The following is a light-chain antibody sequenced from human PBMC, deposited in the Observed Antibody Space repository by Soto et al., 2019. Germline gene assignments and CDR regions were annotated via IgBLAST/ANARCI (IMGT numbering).Light chain of an antibody. J-gene: IGKJ1*01. Sequence: AIQMTQFPSSLSASVGDRVTITCRASQDIRSDLGWYQQRPGKAPKLLIYATSSLQSGVPSRFSGSGSGTDFTLTISSLQPEDFATYYCQQYNAYPWTFGLGTKVDIK. CDR3: QQYNAYPWT. CDR2: ATS. CDR1: QDIRSD. V-gene: IGKV1-6*01.